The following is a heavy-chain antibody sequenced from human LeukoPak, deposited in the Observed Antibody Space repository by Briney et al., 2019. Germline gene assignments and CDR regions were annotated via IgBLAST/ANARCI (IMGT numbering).Heavy chain of an antibody. J-gene: IGHJ5*02. V-gene: IGHV4-59*12. CDR2: IYYSGST. CDR3: ARGSITMVRGVISNWFDP. CDR1: GGSISSYY. Sequence: PSETLSLTCTVSGGSISSYYWSWIRQPPGKGLEWIGYIYYSGSTNYNPSLKSRVTISVDTSKNQFSLKLSSVTAADTAVYYCARGSITMVRGVISNWFDPWGQGTLVTVSS. D-gene: IGHD3-10*01.